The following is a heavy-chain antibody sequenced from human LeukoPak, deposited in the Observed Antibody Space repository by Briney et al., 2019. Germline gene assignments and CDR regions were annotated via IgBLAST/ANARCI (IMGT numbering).Heavy chain of an antibody. CDR1: GYTFTSYG. CDR2: ISAYNGNT. Sequence: ASVKVSCKASGYTFTSYGISWVRQAPGQGLEWMGWISAYNGNTNYAQKLQGRVTMTTDTSTSTAYMELRSLRSDDTAVYYCARDLGSYGDYVAAYYWGQGTLVTVSS. CDR3: ARDLGSYGDYVAAYY. J-gene: IGHJ4*02. V-gene: IGHV1-18*01. D-gene: IGHD4-17*01.